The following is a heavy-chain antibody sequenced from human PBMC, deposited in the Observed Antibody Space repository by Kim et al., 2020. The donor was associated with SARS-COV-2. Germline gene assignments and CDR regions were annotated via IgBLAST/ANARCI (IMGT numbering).Heavy chain of an antibody. V-gene: IGHV3-30*04. CDR2: ISYDGSNK. J-gene: IGHJ4*02. Sequence: GGSLRLSCAASGFTFSSYAMHWVRQAPGKGLEWVAVISYDGSNKYYADSVKGRFTISRDNSKNTLYLQMNSLRAEDTAVYYCARDHYDSSGYLDFWGQG. CDR3: ARDHYDSSGYLDF. CDR1: GFTFSSYA. D-gene: IGHD3-22*01.